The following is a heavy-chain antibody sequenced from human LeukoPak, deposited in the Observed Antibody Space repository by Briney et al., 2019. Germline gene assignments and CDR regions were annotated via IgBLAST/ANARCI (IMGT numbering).Heavy chain of an antibody. Sequence: SETLSLTCTVSGGSISSSRYYWGWIRQPPGKGLEWIGSIYYCGSTYYNPSLKSRVTISVDTSKNQFSLKLSSVTAADTAVYYCARQLGYCSSTSCYADKVDYWGQGTLVTVSS. CDR1: GGSISSSRYY. D-gene: IGHD2-2*01. J-gene: IGHJ4*02. CDR2: IYYCGST. CDR3: ARQLGYCSSTSCYADKVDY. V-gene: IGHV4-39*01.